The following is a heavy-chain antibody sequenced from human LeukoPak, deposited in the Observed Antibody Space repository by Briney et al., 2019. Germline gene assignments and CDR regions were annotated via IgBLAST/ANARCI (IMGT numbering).Heavy chain of an antibody. D-gene: IGHD6-19*01. V-gene: IGHV1-69*13. CDR2: IIPIFGTA. CDR3: ARGGSLAVAPHQYYFDY. Sequence: SVKVSCKASGGTFSSYAISWVRQAPGQGLEWMGGIIPIFGTANYAQKFQGRVTITADESTSTAYMELSSLRSEDTAVCYCARGGSLAVAPHQYYFDYWGQGTLVTVSS. J-gene: IGHJ4*02. CDR1: GGTFSSYA.